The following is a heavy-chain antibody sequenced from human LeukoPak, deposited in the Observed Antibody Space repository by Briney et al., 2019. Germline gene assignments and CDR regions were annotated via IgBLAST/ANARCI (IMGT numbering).Heavy chain of an antibody. J-gene: IGHJ4*02. D-gene: IGHD6-19*01. CDR1: GFIFSDYW. Sequence: GGSLRLSCEASGFIFSDYWMTWVRQAPGKGLEWVANIKYDGSEKYCVDSLKGRFTISRDNAKNSLYLQMDSLRAEDTAIYYCAREDPGIAVAVDYWGQGTLVTVSS. CDR2: IKYDGSEK. V-gene: IGHV3-7*01. CDR3: AREDPGIAVAVDY.